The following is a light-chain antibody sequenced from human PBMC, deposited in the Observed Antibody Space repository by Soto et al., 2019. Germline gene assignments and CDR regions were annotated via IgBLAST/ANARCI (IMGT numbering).Light chain of an antibody. CDR3: GTWDSSLSAFVV. V-gene: IGLV1-51*01. Sequence: QSVLTPPPPVSAAPGQKVTISCSGKSSKFGNNYVPWYQQLPGTAPKLLIYDNNKRPSGIPDRFSGSKSGTSATLGITGLQTGDEADYYCGTWDSSLSAFVVFGGGTKVTVL. CDR1: SSKFGNNY. J-gene: IGLJ2*01. CDR2: DNN.